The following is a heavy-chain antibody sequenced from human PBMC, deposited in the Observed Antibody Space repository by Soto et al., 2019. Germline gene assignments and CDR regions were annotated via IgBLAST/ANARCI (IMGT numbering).Heavy chain of an antibody. Sequence: ASVKFSCKSSGYTFTNNDVSWVRQATGQGLEWMGWMNPGSGDTGYAQKFQGRVTMTRDISIATAYMELNSLTSEDTAIYYCARMESFGSLNWCDPWGQGILVTGSS. J-gene: IGHJ5*02. CDR2: MNPGSGDT. CDR1: GYTFTNND. CDR3: ARMESFGSLNWCDP. D-gene: IGHD5-18*01. V-gene: IGHV1-8*02.